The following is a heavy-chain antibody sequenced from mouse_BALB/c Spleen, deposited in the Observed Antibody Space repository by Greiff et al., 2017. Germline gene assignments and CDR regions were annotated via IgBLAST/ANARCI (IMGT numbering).Heavy chain of an antibody. CDR1: GYTFTSYY. D-gene: IGHD2-3*01. V-gene: IGHV1S56*01. CDR2: IYPGDGST. CDR3: ARGDGYYRDFDY. Sequence: QVQLQQPGPELVKPGASVKMSCKASGYTFTSYYIHWVKQRPGQGLEWIGWIYPGDGSTKYNEKFKGKTTLTADKSSSTAYMLLSSLTSEDSAIYFCARGDGYYRDFDYWGQGTTLTVSS. J-gene: IGHJ2*01.